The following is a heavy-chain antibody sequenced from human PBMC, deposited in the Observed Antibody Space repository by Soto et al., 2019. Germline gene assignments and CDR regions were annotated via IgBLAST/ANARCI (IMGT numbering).Heavy chain of an antibody. D-gene: IGHD3-10*01. Sequence: EVQLVESGGGLVKPGGSLRLSCAASGFTFSNAWMSWVRQAPGKGLEWVGRIKSKTDGGKTDYAAPVKGRFTISRDDSKYPRYLQVNSLKTAEKAVYYCTTDLTQRITMVREVIHRNWFDPWGQGSLVTVSS. V-gene: IGHV3-15*01. CDR3: TTDLTQRITMVREVIHRNWFDP. CDR1: GFTFSNAW. J-gene: IGHJ5*02. CDR2: IKSKTDGGKT.